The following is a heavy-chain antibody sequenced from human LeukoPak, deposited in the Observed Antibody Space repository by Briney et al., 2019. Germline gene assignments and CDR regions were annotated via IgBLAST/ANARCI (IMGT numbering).Heavy chain of an antibody. V-gene: IGHV3-7*01. Sequence: GGSLRLSCAASEFTFPMYWMSWVRQAPGKGLEWVADIKQDGSEKYYVDSVKGRFTISRDNAKNSLYLQMNSLRAEDTAVYYCAKDIVVVAATPSRNYYYMDVWGKGTTVTISS. CDR3: AKDIVVVAATPSRNYYYMDV. CDR2: IKQDGSEK. J-gene: IGHJ6*03. CDR1: EFTFPMYW. D-gene: IGHD2-15*01.